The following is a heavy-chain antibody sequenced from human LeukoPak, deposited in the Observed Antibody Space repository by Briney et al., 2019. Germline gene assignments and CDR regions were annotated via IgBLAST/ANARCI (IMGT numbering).Heavy chain of an antibody. Sequence: KPGGSLRLSCAASGFTFSDAWMSWVRQAPGKGLEWVGRIKSKTDGGTTDYAAPVRGRFTISRDESKNTLFLQMNSLKTEDTAVYYCTTDGLWSGLRYYFDFWGQGTLVTVSS. V-gene: IGHV3-15*01. J-gene: IGHJ4*02. CDR1: GFTFSDAW. D-gene: IGHD3-3*01. CDR3: TTDGLWSGLRYYFDF. CDR2: IKSKTDGGTT.